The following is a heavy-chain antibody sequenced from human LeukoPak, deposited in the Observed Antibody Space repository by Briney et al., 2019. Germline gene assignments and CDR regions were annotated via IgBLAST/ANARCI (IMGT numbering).Heavy chain of an antibody. CDR1: GGSISSGGYY. V-gene: IGHV4-31*03. Sequence: SETLSLTCTVSGGSISSGGYYWSWIRQHPGKGLEWIGYIYYSGSTYYHPSLKSRVTISVDTSKNQFSLKLSSVTAADTAVYYCARTANYYDSSGYLLINWFDPWGQGTLVTVSS. CDR2: IYYSGST. CDR3: ARTANYYDSSGYLLINWFDP. D-gene: IGHD3-22*01. J-gene: IGHJ5*02.